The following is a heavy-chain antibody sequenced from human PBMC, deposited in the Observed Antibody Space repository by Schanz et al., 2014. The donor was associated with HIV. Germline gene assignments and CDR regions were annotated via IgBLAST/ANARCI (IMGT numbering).Heavy chain of an antibody. D-gene: IGHD3-16*02. J-gene: IGHJ6*02. Sequence: QVQLVQSGAEVKKPGASVRVSCKASGYTFSKNDINWVRQAPGQGLEWVGWMSPASGNTGLAEQFQGRVSLTRGTSATTAYMEMNSLRAEDTAVYYCARRRGWGSYRYFPYGLDVWGQGTTVIVSS. CDR3: ARRRGWGSYRYFPYGLDV. CDR2: MSPASGNT. V-gene: IGHV1-8*01. CDR1: GYTFSKND.